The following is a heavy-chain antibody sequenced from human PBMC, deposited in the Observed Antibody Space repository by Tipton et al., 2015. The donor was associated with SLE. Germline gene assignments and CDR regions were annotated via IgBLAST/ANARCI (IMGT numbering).Heavy chain of an antibody. CDR3: ARGLVTWRGAIVGVDV. CDR2: ISYGGGT. Sequence: TLSLTCSVSGGSISSDHWIWIRQPPGKGLEWLGYISYGGGTNYNPSLKSRVTISVDMAKNQFSLKLTSVTAADTAVYYCARGLVTWRGAIVGVDVWGQGTTVNVSS. D-gene: IGHD3/OR15-3a*01. CDR1: GGSISSDH. V-gene: IGHV4-59*08. J-gene: IGHJ6*02.